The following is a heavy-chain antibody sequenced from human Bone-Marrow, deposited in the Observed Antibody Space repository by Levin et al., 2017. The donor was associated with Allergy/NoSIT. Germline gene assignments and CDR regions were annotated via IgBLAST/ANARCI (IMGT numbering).Heavy chain of an antibody. CDR3: ARLPHIVMVTPIIPSGYFDY. CDR1: GYIFANYW. J-gene: IGHJ4*02. CDR2: VFPADSDA. D-gene: IGHD2-21*02. Sequence: NPGGSLRLSCKGSGYIFANYWIGWVRRMPGKGLEWMGIVFPADSDARYSPSFQGQVTMSADKSISTAYLQWSSLKASDTAVYYCARLPHIVMVTPIIPSGYFDYWGRGTLVTVSS. V-gene: IGHV5-51*01.